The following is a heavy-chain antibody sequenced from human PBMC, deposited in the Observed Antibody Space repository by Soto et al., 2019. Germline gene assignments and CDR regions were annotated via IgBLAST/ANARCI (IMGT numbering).Heavy chain of an antibody. J-gene: IGHJ3*02. CDR2: IYPSGST. D-gene: IGHD1-26*01. CDR3: ARDRDIVGATEAFDI. V-gene: IGHV4-38-2*02. Sequence: SETLSLTCAVSGYSISSGYYWGWIRQPPGKGLEWIGSIYPSGSTYYNPSLKSRVTISVDTSKNQVSLKLSSVTAADTAVYYCARDRDIVGATEAFDIWGQGAMVTVSS. CDR1: GYSISSGYY.